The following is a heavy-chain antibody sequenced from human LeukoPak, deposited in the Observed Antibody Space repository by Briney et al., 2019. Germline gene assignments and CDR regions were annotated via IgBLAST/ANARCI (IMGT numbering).Heavy chain of an antibody. CDR3: ASPHRGPYGLDV. D-gene: IGHD3-10*01. Sequence: GGSLRLSCAASGFDLRSNEMNWVRQAPGQGPEWLSFISSAVAIRYYADSVKGRVTISRHNAKNSVFLQINRQRAEDRAVYYCASPHRGPYGLDVWGQGTTVIVSS. CDR1: GFDLRSNE. V-gene: IGHV3-48*03. J-gene: IGHJ6*02. CDR2: ISSAVAIR.